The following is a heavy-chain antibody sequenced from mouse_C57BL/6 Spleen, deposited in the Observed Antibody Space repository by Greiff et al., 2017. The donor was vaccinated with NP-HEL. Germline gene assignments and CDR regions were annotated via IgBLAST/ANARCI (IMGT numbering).Heavy chain of an antibody. D-gene: IGHD1-1*01. CDR3: ARALYYYGSSYWYFDV. CDR2: IYPGSGST. V-gene: IGHV1-55*01. J-gene: IGHJ1*03. Sequence: QVQLQQPGAELVKPGASVKMSCKASGYTFTSYWITWVKQRPGQGLAWIGDIYPGSGSTNYNEKFKSKATLTVDTSSSTAYMQLSSLTSEDSAVYYCARALYYYGSSYWYFDVWGTGTTVTVSS. CDR1: GYTFTSYW.